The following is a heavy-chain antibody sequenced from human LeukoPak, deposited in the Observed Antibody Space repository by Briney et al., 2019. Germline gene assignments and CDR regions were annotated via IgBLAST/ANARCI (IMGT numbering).Heavy chain of an antibody. CDR3: ARTVYGDYLN. Sequence: QTGGSLRLSCAASGFTVSSNYMSWVRQAPGKGLEWVSVIYSGGSTYYADSVKGRFTISRHNSKNTLYLQMNSLRAEDTAVYYCARTVYGDYLNWGQGTLVTVSS. CDR1: GFTVSSNY. V-gene: IGHV3-53*04. D-gene: IGHD4-17*01. CDR2: IYSGGST. J-gene: IGHJ4*02.